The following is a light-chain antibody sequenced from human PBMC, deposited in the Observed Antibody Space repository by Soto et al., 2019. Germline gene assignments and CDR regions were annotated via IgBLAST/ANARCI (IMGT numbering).Light chain of an antibody. CDR1: QGISSY. V-gene: IGKV1-9*01. CDR3: QQLNSYPFT. J-gene: IGKJ4*01. Sequence: IQLTQSPSSLSASVGDRVTITCRASQGISSYLAWYQQKPGKAPKLLIYAASTLQSGVPSRVSGSGSGTDFTLTISSLQPEDFATYYCQQLNSYPFTFGGGTKVEIK. CDR2: AAS.